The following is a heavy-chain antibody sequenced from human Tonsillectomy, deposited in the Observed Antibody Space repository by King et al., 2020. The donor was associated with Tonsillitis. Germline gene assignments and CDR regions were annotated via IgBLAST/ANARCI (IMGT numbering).Heavy chain of an antibody. CDR1: GFTFSSYA. CDR2: ISYDGGNK. CDR3: AGVTVGGGYSYGSQGAFDY. V-gene: IGHV3-30*01. J-gene: IGHJ4*02. D-gene: IGHD5-18*01. Sequence: VQLVQSGGGVVQPGRSLRLSCAASGFTFSSYAMHWVRQAPGKGLEWVAVISYDGGNKYYADSVKDRFTISRDNSKNTLYLQMNSLRAEDTAVYYCAGVTVGGGYSYGSQGAFDYWGQGTLVTVSS.